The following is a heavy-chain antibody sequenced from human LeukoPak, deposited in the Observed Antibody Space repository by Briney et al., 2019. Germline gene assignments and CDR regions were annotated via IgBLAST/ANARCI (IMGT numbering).Heavy chain of an antibody. J-gene: IGHJ3*02. CDR3: AKVVIPGLGEGYAFDI. V-gene: IGHV3-23*01. CDR2: ISGSGGYT. D-gene: IGHD3-16*02. Sequence: GGSLRLSCAASGFTFSSYAMSWVRQAPGKGLEWVSGISGSGGYTFYADSVKGRFTISRDNSKNTLYMQMNSLRAEDTAVYYCAKVVIPGLGEGYAFDIWGQGTMVTVSS. CDR1: GFTFSSYA.